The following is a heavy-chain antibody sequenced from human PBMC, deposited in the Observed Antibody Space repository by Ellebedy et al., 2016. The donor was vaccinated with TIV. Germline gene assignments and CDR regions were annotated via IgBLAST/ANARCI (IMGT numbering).Heavy chain of an antibody. CDR1: GYTFTSYG. CDR2: ISAYSGNT. V-gene: IGHV1-18*04. CDR3: ARAPDYYYYSMDV. J-gene: IGHJ6*02. Sequence: ASVKVSCKASGYTFTSYGISWVRQAPGQGLEWMGWISAYSGNTNYAPKLQGRVTMTTDTSTNTAYMELRSLRSDDTAVYYCARAPDYYYYSMDVWGQGTTVTVSS.